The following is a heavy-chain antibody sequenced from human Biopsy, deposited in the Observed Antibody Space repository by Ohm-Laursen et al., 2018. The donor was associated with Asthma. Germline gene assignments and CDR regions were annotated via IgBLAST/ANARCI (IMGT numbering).Heavy chain of an antibody. CDR2: ISYDGSNK. V-gene: IGHV3-30-3*01. J-gene: IGHJ4*02. CDR1: GFTFSSYA. CDR3: ARDGADMNEAMPKDY. Sequence: SLRLSCTASGFTFSSYAMHWVRQAPGKGLEWVAVISYDGSNKYYADSVKGRFTISRDNSKNTLYLQMNSLRAEDTAVYYCARDGADMNEAMPKDYWGQGTLVTVSS. D-gene: IGHD2-2*01.